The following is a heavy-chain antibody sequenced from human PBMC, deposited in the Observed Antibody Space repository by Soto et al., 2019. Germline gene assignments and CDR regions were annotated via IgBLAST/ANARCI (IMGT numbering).Heavy chain of an antibody. D-gene: IGHD6-13*01. CDR2: IDPSDSYT. CDR3: ARIRTAAAGPPYYGMDV. J-gene: IGHJ6*02. CDR1: GYSFTSYW. V-gene: IGHV5-10-1*01. Sequence: PGESLKISCKGSGYSFTSYWISWVRQMPGKGLEWMGRIDPSDSYTNYSPSFQGHVTISADKSISTAYLQWSSLKASDTAMYYCARIRTAAAGPPYYGMDVWGQGTTVTVSS.